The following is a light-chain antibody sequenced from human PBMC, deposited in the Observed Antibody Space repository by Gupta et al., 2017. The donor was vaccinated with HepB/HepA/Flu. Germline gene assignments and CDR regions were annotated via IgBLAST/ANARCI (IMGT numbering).Light chain of an antibody. CDR2: AAD. CDR3: LQHNSSPIT. CDR1: QGIGNE. J-gene: IGKJ5*01. Sequence: DIQMNQSPTSLSASVGDRVTISCRASQGIGNELGWYQQKTGKAPKSLIYAADTLQRGVPSRFSGSGSGTEFTLTISSLQPEDFATYYCLQHNSSPITFGQGTRLEIK. V-gene: IGKV1-17*01.